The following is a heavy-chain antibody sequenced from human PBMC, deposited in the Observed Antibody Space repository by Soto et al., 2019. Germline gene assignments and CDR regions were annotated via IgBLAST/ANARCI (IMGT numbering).Heavy chain of an antibody. CDR3: ARDNSSSSWGYYYGMDV. CDR1: GFTFSSYA. J-gene: IGHJ6*02. D-gene: IGHD6-13*01. CDR2: ISYDGSNK. V-gene: IGHV3-30-3*01. Sequence: PGGSLRLSCAASGFTFSSYAMHWVRQAPGKGLEWVAVISYDGSNKYYADSVKGRFTISRDNSKNTLYLQMNSLRAEDTAVYYCARDNSSSSWGYYYGMDVCGQGTTVTVSS.